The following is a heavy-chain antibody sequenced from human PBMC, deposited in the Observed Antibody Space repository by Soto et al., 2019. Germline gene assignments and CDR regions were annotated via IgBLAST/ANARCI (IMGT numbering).Heavy chain of an antibody. D-gene: IGHD6-19*01. V-gene: IGHV4-39*01. CDR2: IYYHGNT. CDR1: GCPITSRTYS. J-gene: IGHJ4*01. Sequence: PSETLSLTCAVSGCPITSRTYSWGWIRQPPGKTLEWIGTIYYHGNTYSNPSLKSRVTISVDTSNNQLSLKLRSVTAADTAVYYCARHDGFSSGWIFDYWGHGTLVTVSS. CDR3: ARHDGFSSGWIFDY.